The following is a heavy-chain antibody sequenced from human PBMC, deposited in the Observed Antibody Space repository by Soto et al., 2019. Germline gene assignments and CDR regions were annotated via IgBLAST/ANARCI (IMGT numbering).Heavy chain of an antibody. D-gene: IGHD3-22*01. CDR3: AKAMYYYDSSGYYYAGFDY. CDR2: IIPIFGTA. V-gene: IGHV1-69*06. CDR1: GGTFSSYA. Sequence: QVQLVQSGAEVKKPGSSVKVSCKASGGTFSSYAISWVRQAPGQGLEWMGGIIPIFGTANYAQKFQGRVTITADKSTSTAYMELSSLRSEDTAVYYCAKAMYYYDSSGYYYAGFDYWGQGTLVTVSS. J-gene: IGHJ4*02.